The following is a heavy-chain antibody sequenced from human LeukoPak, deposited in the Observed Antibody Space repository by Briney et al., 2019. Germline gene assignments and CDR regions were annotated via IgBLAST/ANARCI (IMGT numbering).Heavy chain of an antibody. CDR2: ISWNSGNI. CDR3: AKGKGTMVRGVINY. J-gene: IGHJ4*02. CDR1: GFIFSSYV. D-gene: IGHD3-10*01. V-gene: IGHV3-9*01. Sequence: PGGSLRLSCAASGFIFSSYVMSWVRQAPGKGLKWVSGISWNSGNIGYADSVKGRFTISRDNAKNSLYLQMNSLRAEDTALYYCAKGKGTMVRGVINYWGQGTLVTVSS.